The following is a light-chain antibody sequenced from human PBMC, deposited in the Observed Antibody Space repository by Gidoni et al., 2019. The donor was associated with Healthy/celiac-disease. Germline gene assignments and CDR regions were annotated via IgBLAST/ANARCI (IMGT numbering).Light chain of an antibody. CDR1: QSVSSSY. CDR3: QQYGSSPGT. Sequence: EIVLTQSPGTLSLSPGERATLSCRASQSVSSSYSAWYQQKPGQAPRLLIYGASSRATGIPDSFSGSGSGTDFTLTISRLEPEDFAVYYCQQYGSSPGTFGGGTKVEIK. J-gene: IGKJ4*01. V-gene: IGKV3-20*01. CDR2: GAS.